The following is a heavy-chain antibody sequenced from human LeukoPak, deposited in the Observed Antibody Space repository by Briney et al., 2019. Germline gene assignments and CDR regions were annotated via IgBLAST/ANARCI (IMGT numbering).Heavy chain of an antibody. CDR3: ARGDSGYDFDY. CDR2: ISSSSSYI. Sequence: GGTLRLSCAASGFTFSSYSMNWVRQAPGKGLEWVSSISSSSSYIYYADSVKGRFTISRDNAKNSLYLQMNSLRSDDTAVYYCARGDSGYDFDYWGQGTLVTVSS. V-gene: IGHV3-21*04. J-gene: IGHJ4*02. CDR1: GFTFSSYS. D-gene: IGHD5-12*01.